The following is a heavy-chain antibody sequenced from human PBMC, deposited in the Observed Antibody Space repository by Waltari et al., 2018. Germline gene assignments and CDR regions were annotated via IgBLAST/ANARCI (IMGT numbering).Heavy chain of an antibody. D-gene: IGHD4-17*01. Sequence: QVQLVQSGAEVKKPGSSVKVSCKAVGDTFNRYALSWVRQAPGQGLEWRGGIVPLSGTSNYAQKFQGRVTITTDGSRITGYMELNSLRSDDTAVYYCARHTAVTKGGDYHYYAMDVWGQGTTVTVSS. CDR2: IVPLSGTS. CDR3: ARHTAVTKGGDYHYYAMDV. CDR1: GDTFNRYA. J-gene: IGHJ6*02. V-gene: IGHV1-69*05.